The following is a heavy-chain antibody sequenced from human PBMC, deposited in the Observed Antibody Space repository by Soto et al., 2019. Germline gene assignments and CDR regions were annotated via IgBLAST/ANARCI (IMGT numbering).Heavy chain of an antibody. CDR2: IKQDGSEK. CDR1: GFTFSSYW. CDR3: ARDLLPGFSSGWGNYWYFDL. D-gene: IGHD6-19*01. Sequence: EVQLVESGGGLVQPGGSLRLACAASGFTFSSYWMSWVRQAPGKGLEWVANIKQDGSEKYYVDSVKGRFTISRDNAKNSMYLQMNSRRAEDTAVYYCARDLLPGFSSGWGNYWYFDLWGRGTLVTVSS. J-gene: IGHJ2*01. V-gene: IGHV3-7*01.